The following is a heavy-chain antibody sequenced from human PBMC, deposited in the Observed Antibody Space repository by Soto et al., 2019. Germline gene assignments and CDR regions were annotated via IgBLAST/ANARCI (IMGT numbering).Heavy chain of an antibody. J-gene: IGHJ5*02. D-gene: IGHD3-22*01. CDR2: IYHSGST. CDR1: GGSISTTHW. CDR3: ARKSYYDPCHFDP. Sequence: QVQLQESGPGLVKPSGTLSLTCAVSGGSISTTHWWSWVRQPPGKVLEWIGEIYHSGSTNYNPSLKSRDTISVDNSKNQLSLKLSSVTAADTAVYYCARKSYYDPCHFDPWGQGTLVTVSS. V-gene: IGHV4-4*02.